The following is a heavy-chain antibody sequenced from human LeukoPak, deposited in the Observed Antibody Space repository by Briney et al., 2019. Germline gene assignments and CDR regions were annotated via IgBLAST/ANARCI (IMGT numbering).Heavy chain of an antibody. CDR1: GFTVSDFY. CDR2: IKQDGSEK. Sequence: RSGGSLRLSCAASGFTVSDFYMNWIRQAPGKGLEWVANIKQDGSEKYYVDSVKGRFTISRDNAKNSLYLQMNSLRAEDTAVYYCARENSSGWHTYFDYWGQGTLVTVSS. D-gene: IGHD6-19*01. J-gene: IGHJ4*02. CDR3: ARENSSGWHTYFDY. V-gene: IGHV3-7*01.